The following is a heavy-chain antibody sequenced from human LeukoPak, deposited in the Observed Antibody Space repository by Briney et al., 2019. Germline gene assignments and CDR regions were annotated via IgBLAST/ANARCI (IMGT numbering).Heavy chain of an antibody. Sequence: PGGSLRLSCAASGFTFSNYWMSWVRQAPGKGLEWVGNIKQDGSEKYYVDSVKGRFTISRDNAKNSLYLQMNSLRAEDTAVYYCARDPTIFGVVIVPDYWGQGTLVTVSS. V-gene: IGHV3-7*01. D-gene: IGHD3-3*01. CDR1: GFTFSNYW. J-gene: IGHJ4*02. CDR2: IKQDGSEK. CDR3: ARDPTIFGVVIVPDY.